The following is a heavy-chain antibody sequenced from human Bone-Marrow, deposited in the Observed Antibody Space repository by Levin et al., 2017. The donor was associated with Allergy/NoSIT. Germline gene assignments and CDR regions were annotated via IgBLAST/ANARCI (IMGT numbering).Heavy chain of an antibody. Sequence: GESLKISCAASGFTFSDYVMNWVRQAPGKGLEWVSGISGGGGSKYYADSVKGQFTISRDNSKNTLYLQMNSLKADDTAVYYCAKPSDSAPVYYGSGATLHYWGQGTLVTVSS. CDR3: AKPSDSAPVYYGSGATLHY. V-gene: IGHV3-23*01. CDR2: ISGGGGSK. J-gene: IGHJ4*02. D-gene: IGHD3-10*01. CDR1: GFTFSDYV.